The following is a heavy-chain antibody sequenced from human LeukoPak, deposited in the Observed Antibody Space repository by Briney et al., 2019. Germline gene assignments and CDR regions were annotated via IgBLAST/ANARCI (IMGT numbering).Heavy chain of an antibody. D-gene: IGHD6-13*01. J-gene: IGHJ6*03. CDR1: GYTITNNY. CDR2: INPSGTGT. V-gene: IGHV1-46*01. Sequence: ASVKVSCKASGYTITNNYMHWVRQAPGQGLEWMGVINPSGTGTSYAQKFQGRITMSRDTSTSTVYMELSSLRSEDTALYYCARDGYSSSWYHPTSLFGELTDYYYYMDVWGKGTTVTVSS. CDR3: ARDGYSSSWYHPTSLFGELTDYYYYMDV.